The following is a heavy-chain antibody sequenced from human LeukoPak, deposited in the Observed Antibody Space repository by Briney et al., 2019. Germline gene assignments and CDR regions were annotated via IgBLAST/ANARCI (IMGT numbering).Heavy chain of an antibody. CDR2: ISYSGST. D-gene: IGHD6-19*01. Sequence: PSETLSLTCTVSGGYMSTYYWTWIRQPPGKGLEWIGYISYSGSTTYYPSLTSRVTISVDSSKNQFSLSLRSVTAADTAVYYCARAFSGWPHAFDLWGQGTMVTVSS. V-gene: IGHV4-59*01. CDR1: GGYMSTYY. CDR3: ARAFSGWPHAFDL. J-gene: IGHJ3*01.